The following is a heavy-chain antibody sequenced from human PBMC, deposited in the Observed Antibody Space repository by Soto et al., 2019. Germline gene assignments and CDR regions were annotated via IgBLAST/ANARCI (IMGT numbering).Heavy chain of an antibody. CDR3: ARGNYGDYHAFDI. V-gene: IGHV5-51*01. CDR1: GYTFTSYS. Sequence: GQSLKLSCTASGYTFTSYSIGWVRQVPGKGLEWIGTIYPGDSDTRYSPSFQGQVTISADKSISTAYLQWSSLKASDTARYYCARGNYGDYHAFDIWGQGTMVTVS. CDR2: IYPGDSDT. D-gene: IGHD4-17*01. J-gene: IGHJ3*02.